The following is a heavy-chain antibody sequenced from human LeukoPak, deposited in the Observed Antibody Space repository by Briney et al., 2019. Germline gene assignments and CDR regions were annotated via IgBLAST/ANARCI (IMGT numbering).Heavy chain of an antibody. J-gene: IGHJ4*02. CDR3: AGMIVDKGSYFDY. V-gene: IGHV1-69*13. Sequence: ASVKVSCKASGGTFSSYAISWVRQAPGQGLEWMGGIIPIFGTANYAQKFQGRVTITADESTSTAYMELSSLRSDDTAVYYCAGMIVDKGSYFDYWGQGTLVTVSS. D-gene: IGHD3-22*01. CDR2: IIPIFGTA. CDR1: GGTFSSYA.